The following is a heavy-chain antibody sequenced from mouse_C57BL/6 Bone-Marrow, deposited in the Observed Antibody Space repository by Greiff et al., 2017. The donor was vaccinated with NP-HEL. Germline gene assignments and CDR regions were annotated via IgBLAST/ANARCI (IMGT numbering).Heavy chain of an antibody. CDR3: SRYYYGSGGWYFAD. J-gene: IGHJ1*03. Sequence: QVQLQQSGADLVKPGASVKLSCKASGYTFTSYWMHWVKQRPGRGLEWIGRIDPNSGGTNFTEKVKTKATLTVDKPSSTAYMQLSSLTSEDAAVYYCSRYYYGSGGWYFADWGTGTTVTVSS. CDR2: IDPNSGGT. CDR1: GYTFTSYW. V-gene: IGHV1-72*01. D-gene: IGHD1-1*01.